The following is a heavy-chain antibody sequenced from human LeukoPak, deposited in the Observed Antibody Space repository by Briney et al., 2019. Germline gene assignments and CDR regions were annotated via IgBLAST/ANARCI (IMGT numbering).Heavy chain of an antibody. Sequence: SETLSLTCTVSGGSISSSSYYWGWIRQPPGKGLEWIGSIYYSGSTYYNPSLKSRVTISVDTSKNQFSLKLSSVTAADTAVYYCARHYEYYYGSGSYYPDYWGQGTLVTVSS. CDR3: ARHYEYYYGSGSYYPDY. J-gene: IGHJ4*02. CDR2: IYYSGST. CDR1: GGSISSSSYY. D-gene: IGHD3-10*01. V-gene: IGHV4-39*01.